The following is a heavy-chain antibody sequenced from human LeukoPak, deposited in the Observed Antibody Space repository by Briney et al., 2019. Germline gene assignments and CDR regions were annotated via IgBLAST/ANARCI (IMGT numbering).Heavy chain of an antibody. CDR3: ARQVISGSSLSYFDY. J-gene: IGHJ4*02. V-gene: IGHV4-59*01. CDR1: GGSISSYY. Sequence: SETLSLTCTVSGGSISSYYWSWIRQPPGKGLEWIGNIYDSGSTNYNPSLKSRLTISVDTSKNQCSLKLSSVTAADTAVYYCARQVISGSSLSYFDYWGQGTLVNVSS. D-gene: IGHD3-22*01. CDR2: IYDSGST.